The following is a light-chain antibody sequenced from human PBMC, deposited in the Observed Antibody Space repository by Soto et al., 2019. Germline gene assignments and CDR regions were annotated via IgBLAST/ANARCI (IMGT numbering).Light chain of an antibody. CDR2: DVS. CDR3: SSYTSSSTPLYV. CDR1: SSDVGGYNY. V-gene: IGLV2-14*01. J-gene: IGLJ1*01. Sequence: QSVLTQPASVSGSPGQSITISCTGTSSDVGGYNYVSWYQQHPGKAPKFMIYDVSNRPSGVSTRFSGSKSGNTASLTISGLQAEDEADYYCSSYTSSSTPLYVFGTGTKVTVL.